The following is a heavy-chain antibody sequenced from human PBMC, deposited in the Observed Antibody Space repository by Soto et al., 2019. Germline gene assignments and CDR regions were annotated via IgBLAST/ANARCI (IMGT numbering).Heavy chain of an antibody. D-gene: IGHD6-19*01. CDR1: GFSFVNYA. Sequence: GGSLRLSCAASGFSFVNYAMNWVRQAPGKGLEWVSGLSGSGTSTYYADSVRGRFTISRDNSRGTLFLQMNSLTADDTAVYYCAKATTNGGWFNPFDSWGQGALVTVSS. CDR3: AKATTNGGWFNPFDS. J-gene: IGHJ4*02. CDR2: LSGSGTST. V-gene: IGHV3-23*01.